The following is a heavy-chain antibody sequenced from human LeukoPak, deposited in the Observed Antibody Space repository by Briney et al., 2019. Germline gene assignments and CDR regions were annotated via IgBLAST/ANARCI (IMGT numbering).Heavy chain of an antibody. V-gene: IGHV4-4*07. CDR1: GGSISSYY. CDR2: IYTSGST. Sequence: SETLSLTCTVSGGSISSYYWSWIRQPAGKGLEWIGRIYTSGSTNYNPSLKSRVTISVDTSKNQFSLKLSSVTAADTAVYYCARARGAYYYGSGLRDNWFDPWGQGTLVTVSS. J-gene: IGHJ5*02. D-gene: IGHD3-10*01. CDR3: ARARGAYYYGSGLRDNWFDP.